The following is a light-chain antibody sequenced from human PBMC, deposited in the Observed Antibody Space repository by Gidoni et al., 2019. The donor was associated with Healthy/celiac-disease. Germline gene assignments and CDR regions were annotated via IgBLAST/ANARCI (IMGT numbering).Light chain of an antibody. J-gene: IGKJ1*01. V-gene: IGKV1-33*01. Sequence: DIKMTQSPSSLSASVGDRVTITCQARQDISNYLNWYQQKPGKAPKLLIYDASNLETGVPSRFSGSGSCTDFTFTISRLQPEDIATYYCQQYDNLPWTFGHGTKVEIK. CDR3: QQYDNLPWT. CDR2: DAS. CDR1: QDISNY.